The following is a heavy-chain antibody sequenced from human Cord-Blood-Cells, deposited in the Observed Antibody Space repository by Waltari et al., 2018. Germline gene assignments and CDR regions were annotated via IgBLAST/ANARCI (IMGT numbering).Heavy chain of an antibody. V-gene: IGHV4-34*01. Sequence: QVQLQQWGAGLLKPSETLSLTCAVYGGSFSGYYWSWIRQTPGKGLEWLGEINHSGSTNYNPSLKSRVTISVDTSKNQFSLKLSSVTAADTAVYYCARGPLYGSGSYYFDYWGQGTLVTVSS. D-gene: IGHD3-10*01. CDR1: GGSFSGYY. CDR2: INHSGST. CDR3: ARGPLYGSGSYYFDY. J-gene: IGHJ4*02.